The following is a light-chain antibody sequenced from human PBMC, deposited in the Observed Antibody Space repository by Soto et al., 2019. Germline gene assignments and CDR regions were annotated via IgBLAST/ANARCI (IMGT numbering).Light chain of an antibody. CDR3: QQYGSSPPWT. CDR1: QSVSSSY. J-gene: IGKJ1*01. V-gene: IGKV3-20*01. Sequence: ESVLTQSPGTLSLSPGERATLSCRASQSVSSSYLAWYQQKPGQAPRLLIYGASSRATGIPDRFSGSGSGTDFTLTISRLEPEDFAVYYCQQYGSSPPWTFGQGTNVEMK. CDR2: GAS.